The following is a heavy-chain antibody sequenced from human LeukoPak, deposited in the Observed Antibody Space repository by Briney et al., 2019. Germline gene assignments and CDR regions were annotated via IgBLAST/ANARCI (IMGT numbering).Heavy chain of an antibody. CDR3: ARGGGLDV. J-gene: IGHJ6*02. V-gene: IGHV3-7*03. Sequence: PGGSLRLSCAASGFTFSSYWMRWVRQAPGKGLEWVANIKQDGSEKNYVDSVKGRFTISRDNAKNSLYLQMNSLRAEDTAVYFCARGGGLDVWGQGATVTVSS. D-gene: IGHD3-16*01. CDR1: GFTFSSYW. CDR2: IKQDGSEK.